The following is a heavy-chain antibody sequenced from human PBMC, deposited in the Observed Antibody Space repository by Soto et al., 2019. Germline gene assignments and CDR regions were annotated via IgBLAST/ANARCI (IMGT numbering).Heavy chain of an antibody. CDR1: GFSLSNARMG. Sequence: HVTLKESGPVLVKPTETLTLTCTVSGFSLSNARMGVSWIRQPPGKALEWLAHIFSNDEKSYSTSLKSRFTISKDTSKSQVVLTMTNLDPVDTATYYCARINDILTGFDYWGQGTLVTVSS. V-gene: IGHV2-26*01. CDR3: ARINDILTGFDY. CDR2: IFSNDEK. J-gene: IGHJ4*02. D-gene: IGHD3-9*01.